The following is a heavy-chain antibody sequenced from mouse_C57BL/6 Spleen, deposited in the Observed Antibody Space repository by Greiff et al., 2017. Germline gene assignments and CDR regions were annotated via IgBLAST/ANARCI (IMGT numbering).Heavy chain of an antibody. V-gene: IGHV1-61*01. D-gene: IGHD4-1*01. CDR1: GYTFTSYW. CDR2: IYPSDSET. Sequence: QVQLQQPGAELVRPGSSVKLSCKASGYTFTSYWMDWVKQRPGQGLEWIGNIYPSDSETHYNQKFKDKATLTVDKSSSTAYMQLSSLTSEDSAVYYCAINWYYAMDYWGQGTSVTVSS. J-gene: IGHJ4*01. CDR3: AINWYYAMDY.